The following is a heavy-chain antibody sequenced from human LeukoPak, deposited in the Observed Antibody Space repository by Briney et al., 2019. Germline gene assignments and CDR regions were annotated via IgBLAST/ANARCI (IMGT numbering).Heavy chain of an antibody. J-gene: IGHJ4*02. CDR1: GFTFSSYA. CDR2: ISYDGSNK. CDR3: ARSGSYNPEQFDY. V-gene: IGHV3-30*14. D-gene: IGHD1-26*01. Sequence: GGSLRLSCAASGFTFSSYAMHWVRQAPGKGLEWVAVISYDGSNKYYADSVKGRFTISRDNSKNTLYLQMNSLRAEDTAVYYCARSGSYNPEQFDYWGQGTLVTVSS.